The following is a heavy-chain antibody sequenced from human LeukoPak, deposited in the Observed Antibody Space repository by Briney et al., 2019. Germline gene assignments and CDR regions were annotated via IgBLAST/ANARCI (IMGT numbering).Heavy chain of an antibody. D-gene: IGHD4-11*01. J-gene: IGHJ6*02. CDR1: GFTFTSSA. Sequence: GTSVKVSCKASGFTFTSSAVQWVRQARGQRLEWIGWIVVGSGNTNYAQKFQERVTITRDMSTSTAYMELSSLRSEDTAVYYCAVDPTSNYVGYYYYYGMDVWGQGTTVTVSS. V-gene: IGHV1-58*01. CDR3: AVDPTSNYVGYYYYYGMDV. CDR2: IVVGSGNT.